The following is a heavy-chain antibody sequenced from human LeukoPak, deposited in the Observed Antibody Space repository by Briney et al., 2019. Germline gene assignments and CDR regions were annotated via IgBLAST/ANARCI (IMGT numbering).Heavy chain of an antibody. CDR3: AKPARYCSGGSCYYPNWFDP. V-gene: IGHV3-30*02. CDR1: GFTFSSYG. Sequence: PGGSLRLSCAASGFTFSSYGMHWVRQAPGKGLEWVAFIRYDGSNKYYADSVKGRFTISRDNSKNTLYLQMNSLRAEGTAVYYCAKPARYCSGGSCYYPNWFDPWGQGTLVTVSS. D-gene: IGHD2-15*01. CDR2: IRYDGSNK. J-gene: IGHJ5*02.